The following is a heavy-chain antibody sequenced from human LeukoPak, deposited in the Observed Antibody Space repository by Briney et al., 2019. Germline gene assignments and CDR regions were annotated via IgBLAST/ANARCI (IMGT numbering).Heavy chain of an antibody. Sequence: GSLRLSCEASGFTFSAYAMTWVRQAPGKGLEWIGGFHFSGAINYNPSLKSRVTIFVDTSKKQISLKLNSVTAADTAVYYCARRYEGSGYAYDYWGQGILVTVSS. CDR2: FHFSGAI. CDR1: GFTFSAYA. V-gene: IGHV4-34*01. CDR3: ARRYEGSGYAYDY. D-gene: IGHD3-22*01. J-gene: IGHJ4*02.